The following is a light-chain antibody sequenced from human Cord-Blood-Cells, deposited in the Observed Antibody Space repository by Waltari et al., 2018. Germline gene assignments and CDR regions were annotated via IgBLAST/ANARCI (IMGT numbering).Light chain of an antibody. CDR3: CSYAGSSTFHVV. CDR1: SSAVGRYNL. CDR2: EGS. V-gene: IGLV2-23*03. Sequence: QSALTQPASVSGSPGQSITTSCTGTSSAVGRYNLVSWYQQHPGKAPKLMIYEGSKRPSGVSNRFSGSKSGNTASLTISGLQAEDEADYYCCSYAGSSTFHVVFGGGTKLTVL. J-gene: IGLJ2*01.